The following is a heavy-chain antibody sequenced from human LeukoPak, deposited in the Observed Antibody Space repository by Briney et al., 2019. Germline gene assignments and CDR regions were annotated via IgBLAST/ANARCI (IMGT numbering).Heavy chain of an antibody. CDR2: ISDSGGRT. Sequence: GGSLRLSCAVSGITLSNYGMIWVRQAPGKGLEWVAGISDSGGRTNYADSVKGRFTISRDNPKNTLYLQMNSLRAEDTAVYFCAIRGVVTRVILVGFHKEAYYFDSWGQGALVTVSS. CDR3: AIRGVVTRVILVGFHKEAYYFDS. J-gene: IGHJ4*02. CDR1: GITLSNYG. V-gene: IGHV3-23*01. D-gene: IGHD3-22*01.